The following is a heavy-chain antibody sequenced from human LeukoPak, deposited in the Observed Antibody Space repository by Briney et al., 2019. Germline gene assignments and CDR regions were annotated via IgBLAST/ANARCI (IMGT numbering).Heavy chain of an antibody. J-gene: IGHJ3*02. D-gene: IGHD3-22*01. CDR3: ARGTYYYGSSGRGAFDI. Sequence: ASVKVSCKASGYTFTSYGISWVRQAPGQGLEWMGWISAYNGNTNYAQKLQGRVTMTTDTSTSTAYMELRSLRSDDTAVYYCARGTYYYGSSGRGAFDIWGQGTMVTVSS. V-gene: IGHV1-18*01. CDR1: GYTFTSYG. CDR2: ISAYNGNT.